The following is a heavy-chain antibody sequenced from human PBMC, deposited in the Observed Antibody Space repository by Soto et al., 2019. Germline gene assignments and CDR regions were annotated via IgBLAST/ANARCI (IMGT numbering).Heavy chain of an antibody. V-gene: IGHV4-34*01. CDR2: INHSGST. J-gene: IGHJ1*01. Sequence: SETLSLTCAVYGGSFSGYYWSWIRQPPGKGLEWIGEINHSGSTNYNPSLKSRVTISVDTSKNQFSLKLSFVTAADTAVYYCARTVRFGLPFQHWGQGTLVTVSS. CDR3: ARTVRFGLPFQH. D-gene: IGHD3-3*01. CDR1: GGSFSGYY.